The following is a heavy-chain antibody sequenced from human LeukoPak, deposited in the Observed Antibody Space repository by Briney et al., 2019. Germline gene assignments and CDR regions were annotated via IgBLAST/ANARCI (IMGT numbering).Heavy chain of an antibody. CDR3: ARVEVVMAAYFDS. D-gene: IGHD2-21*01. Sequence: GGSLRLSCAASGFTFSSYWMSWVRQAPGKGLEWVANIKQDGSEKYYVDSVKGRFTISRDNAKNSLYLQMNSLRAEDTAVYYCARVEVVMAAYFDSWGQGTLVTVSS. CDR1: GFTFSSYW. CDR2: IKQDGSEK. V-gene: IGHV3-7*01. J-gene: IGHJ4*02.